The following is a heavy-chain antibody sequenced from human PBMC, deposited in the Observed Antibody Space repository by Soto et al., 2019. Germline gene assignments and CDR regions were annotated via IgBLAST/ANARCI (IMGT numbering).Heavy chain of an antibody. Sequence: GGSLRLSCAASGFTFSIYAMTWVRQAPGKGLEWVSIISGSGGSTYYADSVKGRFTISRDNSKNTLYLQMNSLRAEDTAVYYCAKDLGEWELRHFDYWGQGTLVTVSS. V-gene: IGHV3-23*01. CDR1: GFTFSIYA. CDR2: ISGSGGST. J-gene: IGHJ4*02. CDR3: AKDLGEWELRHFDY. D-gene: IGHD1-26*01.